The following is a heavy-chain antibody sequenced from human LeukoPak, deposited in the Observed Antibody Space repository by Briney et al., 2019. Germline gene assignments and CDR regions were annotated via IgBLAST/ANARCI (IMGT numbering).Heavy chain of an antibody. CDR1: GYTFTSYG. V-gene: IGHV1-18*01. J-gene: IGHJ6*03. CDR2: ISAYNGNT. Sequence: ASVKVSCKASGYTFTSYGIGWVRQAPGQGLEWMGWISAYNGNTNYAQKLQGRVTMTTDTSTSTAYMELRSLRSDDTAVYYCARETRDTAMVYYYYYMDVWGKGTTVTVSS. CDR3: ARETRDTAMVYYYYYMDV. D-gene: IGHD5-18*01.